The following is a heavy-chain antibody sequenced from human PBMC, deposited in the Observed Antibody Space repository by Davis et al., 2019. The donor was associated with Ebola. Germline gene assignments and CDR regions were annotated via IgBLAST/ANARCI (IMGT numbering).Heavy chain of an antibody. Sequence: SGPTLVKPTQTLTLTCTFSGFSLSTSGVGVGWIRQPPGKALEWLALIYWDDDKRYSPSLKSRLTITKDTSKNQVVLTMTNMDPVDTATYYCAHMRVGGYCSGGSCYPDKYYFDYWGQGTLVTVSS. CDR3: AHMRVGGYCSGGSCYPDKYYFDY. D-gene: IGHD2-15*01. V-gene: IGHV2-5*02. CDR1: GFSLSTSGVG. J-gene: IGHJ4*02. CDR2: IYWDDDK.